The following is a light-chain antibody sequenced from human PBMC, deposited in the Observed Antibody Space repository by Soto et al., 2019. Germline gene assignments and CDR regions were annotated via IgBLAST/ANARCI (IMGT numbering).Light chain of an antibody. CDR2: AAS. J-gene: IGKJ3*01. CDR3: QQSYSTPYT. V-gene: IGKV1-39*01. Sequence: DIQMTQSPSSLSASVGDRVTITCRASQSISSYLNWYQQKPGKAPKLLIYAASSLQSGVPSRFSGSGSGTDFTLTISSLQPEDFATYYGQQSYSTPYTFGPGTKVVIK. CDR1: QSISSY.